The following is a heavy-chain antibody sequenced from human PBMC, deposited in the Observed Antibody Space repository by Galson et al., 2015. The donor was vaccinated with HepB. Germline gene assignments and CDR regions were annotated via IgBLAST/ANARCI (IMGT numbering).Heavy chain of an antibody. J-gene: IGHJ4*02. D-gene: IGHD3-3*01. CDR1: GFTFDDYA. Sequence: SLRLSCAASGFTFDDYAMHWVRQAPGKGLEWVSGISWNSGSIGYADSVKGRFTISRDNAKNSLYLQMNSLRAEDTALYYCAIEGRWGEWLSPFDYWGQGTLVTVSS. CDR2: ISWNSGSI. V-gene: IGHV3-9*01. CDR3: AIEGRWGEWLSPFDY.